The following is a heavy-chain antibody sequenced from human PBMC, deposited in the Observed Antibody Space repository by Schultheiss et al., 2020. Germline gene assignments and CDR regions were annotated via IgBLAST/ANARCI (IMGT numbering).Heavy chain of an antibody. CDR1: GFIFGNYG. D-gene: IGHD2-15*01. CDR3: AKSALPILGYCSGGSCYYYYYYMDV. V-gene: IGHV3-30*18. Sequence: GGSLRLSCATSGFIFGNYGMHWVRQAPGKGLEWVAVISYDGSDKYYADSGKGRFTISRDNSKNTLYLQMNSLRAEDTAVYYCAKSALPILGYCSGGSCYYYYYYMDVWGKGTTVTVSS. CDR2: ISYDGSDK. J-gene: IGHJ6*03.